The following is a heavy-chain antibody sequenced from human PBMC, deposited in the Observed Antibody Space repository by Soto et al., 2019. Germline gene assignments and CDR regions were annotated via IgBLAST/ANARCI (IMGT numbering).Heavy chain of an antibody. CDR3: ATSQGSSTSLAIYYYYYYGMDV. CDR1: GGTFSSYA. D-gene: IGHD2-2*01. Sequence: QVQLVQSGAEVKKPGSSVKVSCKASGGTFSSYAISWVRQAPGQGLEWMGGIIPIPGTANYAQKFQGRVTITADESTSTAYRELSSLRSEDTAVYYCATSQGSSTSLAIYYYYYYGMDVWGQGTTVTVSS. CDR2: IIPIPGTA. V-gene: IGHV1-69*01. J-gene: IGHJ6*02.